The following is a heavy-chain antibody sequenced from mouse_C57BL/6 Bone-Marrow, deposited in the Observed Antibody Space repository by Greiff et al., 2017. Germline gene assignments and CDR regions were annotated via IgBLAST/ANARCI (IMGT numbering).Heavy chain of an antibody. CDR2: IDPENGDT. D-gene: IGHD2-2*01. V-gene: IGHV14-4*01. CDR1: GFNIKDDY. Sequence: VQLQQSGAELVRPGASVKLSCTASGFNIKDDYMHWVKQRPEQGLEWIGWIDPENGDTEYASKFQGKATITADTSSNTAYLQLSSLTSADTAVYYCTTRGSYGCFDYWGQGTTLTVSS. CDR3: TTRGSYGCFDY. J-gene: IGHJ2*01.